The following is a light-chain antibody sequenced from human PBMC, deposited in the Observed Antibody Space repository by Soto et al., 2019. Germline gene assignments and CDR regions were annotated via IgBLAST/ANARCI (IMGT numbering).Light chain of an antibody. CDR2: KIS. CDR3: KQVTQWRT. CDR1: QSLVHSDGSTY. Sequence: DIVLTQTPLSSPVTLGQPASISCRSSQSLVHSDGSTYLHWLQQTPGQPPRLLIFKISNRFSGVPDIFSGSGAGTDSTLKISRVEAEDVGVYYCKQVTQWRTFGQGTKVEVK. J-gene: IGKJ1*01. V-gene: IGKV2-24*01.